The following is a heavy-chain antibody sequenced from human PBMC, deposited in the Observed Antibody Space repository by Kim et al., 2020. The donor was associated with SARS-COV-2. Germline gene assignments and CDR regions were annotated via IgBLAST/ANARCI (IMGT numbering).Heavy chain of an antibody. CDR1: GGTFSSYA. V-gene: IGHV1-69*13. J-gene: IGHJ5*02. CDR3: ARGRGGYCSGGSCPNWFDP. D-gene: IGHD2-15*01. Sequence: SVKVSCKASGGTFSSYAISWVRQAPGQGLEWMGGIIPIFGTANYAQKFQGRVTITADESTSTAYMELSSLRSEDTAVYYCARGRGGYCSGGSCPNWFDPWGQGTLVTVSS. CDR2: IIPIFGTA.